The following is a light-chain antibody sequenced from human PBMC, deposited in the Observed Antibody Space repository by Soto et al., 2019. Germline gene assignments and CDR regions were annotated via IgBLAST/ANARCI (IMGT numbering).Light chain of an antibody. CDR1: QSLSVSY. V-gene: IGKV3-20*01. J-gene: IGKJ1*01. CDR3: HQFGDAPQT. CDR2: STS. Sequence: EIVLTQSPGTLSLSPGDRATLSCRASQSLSVSYIAWYQQKPGQAPRLLIYSTSTRATGIPDRFSGRGSGTHFTLAISRLEPEDFAVYYCHQFGDAPQTFGQGTTVEV.